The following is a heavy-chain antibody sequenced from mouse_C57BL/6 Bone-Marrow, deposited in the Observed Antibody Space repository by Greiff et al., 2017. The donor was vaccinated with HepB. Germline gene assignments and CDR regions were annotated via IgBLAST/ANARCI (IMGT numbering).Heavy chain of an antibody. CDR3: ARTTVVAPVAY. CDR1: GYAFSSSW. D-gene: IGHD1-1*01. Sequence: VQLQQSGPELVKPGASVKISCKASGYAFSSSWMNWVKQRPGKGLEWIGRIYPGDGDTNYNGKFKGKATLTADKSSSTAYMQLSSLTSEDSAVYFCARTTVVAPVAYWGQGTLVTVSA. CDR2: IYPGDGDT. V-gene: IGHV1-82*01. J-gene: IGHJ3*01.